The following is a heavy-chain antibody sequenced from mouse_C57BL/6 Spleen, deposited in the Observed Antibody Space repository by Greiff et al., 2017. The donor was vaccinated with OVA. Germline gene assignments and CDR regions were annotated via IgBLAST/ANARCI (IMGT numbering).Heavy chain of an antibody. V-gene: IGHV1-69*01. J-gene: IGHJ2*01. CDR2: IDPSDSYT. CDR1: GYTFTSYW. Sequence: QVQLQQPGAELVMPGASVKLSCKASGYTFTSYWMHWVKQRPGQGLEWIGEIDPSDSYTNYNQKLKGKSTLTVDKSSSTAYMQLSSLTSEDSAVYYCARRGTGSFDYWGQGTTLTVSS. D-gene: IGHD4-1*01. CDR3: ARRGTGSFDY.